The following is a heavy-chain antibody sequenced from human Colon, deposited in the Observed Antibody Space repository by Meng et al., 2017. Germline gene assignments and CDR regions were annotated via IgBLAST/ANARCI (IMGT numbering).Heavy chain of an antibody. CDR1: GFSVSSDF. Sequence: VQLGESWGGLVQPGGSLRLSCAVSGFSVSSDFMIWVRQAPGKGLEWVSMIHSSAGTFFADSVKGRFTVSTDNSKNTLYLQMNSLRIEDTAVYHCANRFVWGLGTLVTVSS. CDR3: ANRFV. V-gene: IGHV3-66*02. J-gene: IGHJ4*02. D-gene: IGHD3-3*01. CDR2: IHSSAGT.